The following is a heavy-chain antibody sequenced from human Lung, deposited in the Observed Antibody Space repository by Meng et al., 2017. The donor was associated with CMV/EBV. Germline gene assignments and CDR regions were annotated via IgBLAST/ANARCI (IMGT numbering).Heavy chain of an antibody. CDR1: EDIVSSNSAA. CDR3: ARGINGGCGD. J-gene: IGHJ4*02. V-gene: IGHV6-1*01. CDR2: TYYRSKWYH. Sequence: QVQPQQSGPGLLKPSQTLSLTCASSEDIVSSNSAAWHWIRQSPSRGLEWLGRTYYRSKWYHEYAVSVKSRITISPDTPKNQFSLQLNSMTPEDTAVYYCARGINGGCGDWGQGTLVTVSS. D-gene: IGHD4-23*01.